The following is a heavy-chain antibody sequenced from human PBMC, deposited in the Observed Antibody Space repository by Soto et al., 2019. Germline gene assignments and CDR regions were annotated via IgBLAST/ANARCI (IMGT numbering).Heavy chain of an antibody. CDR1: GDFISYYS. Sequence: TSETLSLTCTVSGDFISYYSWAWIRQSAGKGLEWIGRVYSTGTIFYNPSLKSRATMSVDTSKNQFSLKLTSVNAADTAVYYCARDVFGRNTRAFDPWGQGTLVTVSS. D-gene: IGHD3-10*01. CDR2: VYSTGTI. V-gene: IGHV4-4*07. CDR3: ARDVFGRNTRAFDP. J-gene: IGHJ5*02.